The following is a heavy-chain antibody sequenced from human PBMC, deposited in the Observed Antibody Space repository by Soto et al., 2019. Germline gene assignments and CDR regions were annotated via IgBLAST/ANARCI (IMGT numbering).Heavy chain of an antibody. CDR2: VSHIGST. D-gene: IGHD6-19*01. CDR3: SRIAVSGPRTGFDY. V-gene: IGHV4-39*01. Sequence: PSETLSLTCSVSCGSISNSSYLWGWVRQPPGKGLQWIGSVSHIGSTNYNPSLKSRLTIFVGTSKTQSSLRLDSVTAADTAVYYCSRIAVSGPRTGFDYWGQGILVTVSS. CDR1: CGSISNSSYL. J-gene: IGHJ4*02.